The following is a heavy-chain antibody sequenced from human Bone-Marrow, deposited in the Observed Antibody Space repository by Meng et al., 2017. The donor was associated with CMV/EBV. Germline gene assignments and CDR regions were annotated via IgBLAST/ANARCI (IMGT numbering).Heavy chain of an antibody. CDR2: ISYDGSNK. V-gene: IGHV3-30*04. CDR1: GSTFSSYA. D-gene: IGHD2-2*02. CDR3: ARDRRGLYQLLYRYYYYYGMDV. J-gene: IGHJ6*02. Sequence: GESLKISCAASGSTFSSYAMHWVRQAPGKGLEWVAVISYDGSNKYYADSVKGRFTISRDNSKNTLYLQMNSLRAEDTAVYYCARDRRGLYQLLYRYYYYYGMDVWGQGTTVTVSS.